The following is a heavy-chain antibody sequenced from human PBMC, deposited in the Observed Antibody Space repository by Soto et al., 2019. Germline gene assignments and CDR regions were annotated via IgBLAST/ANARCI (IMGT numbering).Heavy chain of an antibody. D-gene: IGHD6-13*01. CDR3: AHTQLYSSSWSQDYYYGMDV. J-gene: IGHJ6*02. CDR1: GFSLSTSGVG. CDR2: IYWDDDK. V-gene: IGHV2-5*02. Sequence: SGPTLVNPTQTLTLTCTFSGFSLSTSGVGVGWIRQPPGKALEWLALIYWDDDKRYSPSLKSRLTITKDTSKNQVVLTMTNMDPLDTATYYFAHTQLYSSSWSQDYYYGMDVWGQGTTVTVSS.